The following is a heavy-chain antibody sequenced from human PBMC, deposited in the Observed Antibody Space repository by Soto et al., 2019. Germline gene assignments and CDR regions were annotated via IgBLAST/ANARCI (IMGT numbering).Heavy chain of an antibody. V-gene: IGHV4-38-2*01. Sequence: SETLSLTCAVSGYSIGRDYFWGWIRQPPGKGLEWIASIYHSGSSYFNPSVKSRATISIDTSKNQFSLRLNSVTAADTAMYYCARGGYSGYDRYYFDFWGRGTLVTVSS. D-gene: IGHD5-12*01. J-gene: IGHJ4*02. CDR3: ARGGYSGYDRYYFDF. CDR1: GYSIGRDYF. CDR2: IYHSGSS.